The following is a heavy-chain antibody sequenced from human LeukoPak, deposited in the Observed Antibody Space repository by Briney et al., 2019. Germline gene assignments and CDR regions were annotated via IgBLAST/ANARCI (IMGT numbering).Heavy chain of an antibody. CDR3: ARGVWQQLLSGALDI. Sequence: ASVKVSCKASGYTFSDNYVHWVRQAPGLGPEWMGWINPNSGVTYFEEKFQGRVTVTRDTSITTAYMELNRLTTDDTAVYYCARGVWQQLLSGALDIWGQGTMVTVSS. J-gene: IGHJ3*02. CDR1: GYTFSDNY. CDR2: INPNSGVT. D-gene: IGHD6-13*01. V-gene: IGHV1-2*02.